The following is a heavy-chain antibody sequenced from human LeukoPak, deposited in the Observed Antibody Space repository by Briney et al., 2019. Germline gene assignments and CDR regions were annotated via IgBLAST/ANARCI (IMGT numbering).Heavy chain of an antibody. J-gene: IGHJ4*02. Sequence: ASVKVACKASGYTFTSYSISWVRQAPGQGLEWMGWISAYNGNTNYAQKFQGRVTMTTDTSTSTAYMELRSLRSDDTAVYYCAREGRLKYYFDYWGQGTLVTVSS. V-gene: IGHV1-18*01. CDR2: ISAYNGNT. CDR1: GYTFTSYS. CDR3: AREGRLKYYFDY.